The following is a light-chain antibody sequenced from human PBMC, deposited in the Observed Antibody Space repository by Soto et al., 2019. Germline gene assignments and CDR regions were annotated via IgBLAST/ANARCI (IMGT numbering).Light chain of an antibody. V-gene: IGKV3-20*01. CDR2: GAS. J-gene: IGKJ4*01. CDR1: QSVYKNF. Sequence: EIVLTQSPGTLSLSPGERATLSCRASQSVYKNFLAWYQQKPGQAPRLLINGASNRATGIPDRFSGSGSGTDFPLTIDRLEHEDFAVYFCQRYGSSPPTFGGGTKV. CDR3: QRYGSSPPT.